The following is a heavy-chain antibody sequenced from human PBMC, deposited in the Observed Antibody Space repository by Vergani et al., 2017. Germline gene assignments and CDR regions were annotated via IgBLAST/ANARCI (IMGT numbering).Heavy chain of an antibody. Sequence: QVQLVQSGAEVKKPGASVKVSCKASGYTFTGYYMHWVRQAPGQGLEWMGWINPNSGGTNYAQKFQGRVTMTRDTSISTAYMELSRLRSDDTAVDYCASDALPVVDYYYYYMDVWGKGTTVTVSS. CDR3: ASDALPVVDYYYYYMDV. J-gene: IGHJ6*03. D-gene: IGHD2-2*01. CDR2: INPNSGGT. CDR1: GYTFTGYY. V-gene: IGHV1-2*02.